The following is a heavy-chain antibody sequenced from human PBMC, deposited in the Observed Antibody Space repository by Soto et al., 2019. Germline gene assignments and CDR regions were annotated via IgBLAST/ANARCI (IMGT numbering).Heavy chain of an antibody. CDR2: ILSNDEE. D-gene: IGHD2-15*01. Sequence: QVTLKESGPVLVKPTETLPLTCTVSGFSLSDADVGVAWIRQPPGKALEWLAHILSNDEEVFSSSLRTRLTISKDTARSQVVLTRSNMEPVDTATYYCARRRGYCSGGSCYFYYFAMDVWGQGTTVTVS. CDR1: GFSLSDADVG. V-gene: IGHV2-26*01. J-gene: IGHJ6*02. CDR3: ARRRGYCSGGSCYFYYFAMDV.